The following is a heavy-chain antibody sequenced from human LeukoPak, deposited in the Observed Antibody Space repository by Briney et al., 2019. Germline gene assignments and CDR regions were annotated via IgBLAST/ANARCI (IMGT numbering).Heavy chain of an antibody. J-gene: IGHJ5*02. D-gene: IGHD6-13*01. CDR1: GGSISSGSYC. Sequence: SETLSLTCTVSGGSISSGSYCWGWIRQPPGKGLEWIGSIYHSGSTYYNPSLKSRLTISVDTSKNQFSLKLSSVTAADTAVYYCARDWAAAGLFDPWGQGTLVTVSS. CDR2: IYHSGST. V-gene: IGHV4-39*07. CDR3: ARDWAAAGLFDP.